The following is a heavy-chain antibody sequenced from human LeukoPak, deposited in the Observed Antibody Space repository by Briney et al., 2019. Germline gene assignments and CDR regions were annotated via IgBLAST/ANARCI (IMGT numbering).Heavy chain of an antibody. V-gene: IGHV3-7*01. J-gene: IGHJ4*02. Sequence: PGGSLRLSCAASGFTFGSYWMTWVRQAPGKGLEWVANIKQDGSEKYYADSVKGRFTISRDNAKNSLYLQMNSLRAEDTAVYYCARVGVLSSSWLLYWGQGTLVTVSS. CDR1: GFTFGSYW. CDR2: IKQDGSEK. CDR3: ARVGVLSSSWLLY. D-gene: IGHD6-13*01.